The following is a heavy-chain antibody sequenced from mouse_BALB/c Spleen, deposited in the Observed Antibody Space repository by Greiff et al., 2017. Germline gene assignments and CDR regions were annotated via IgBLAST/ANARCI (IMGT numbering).Heavy chain of an antibody. CDR2: ISSGGSYT. J-gene: IGHJ4*01. Sequence: EVHLVESGGGLVKPGGSLKLSCAASGFTFSSYAMSWVRQSPEKRLEWVAEISSGGSYTYYPDTVTGRFTISRDNAKNTLYLEMSSLRSEDTAMYYCAREEVALGAMDYWGQGTSVTVSS. D-gene: IGHD1-1*02. CDR1: GFTFSSYA. V-gene: IGHV5-9-4*01. CDR3: AREEVALGAMDY.